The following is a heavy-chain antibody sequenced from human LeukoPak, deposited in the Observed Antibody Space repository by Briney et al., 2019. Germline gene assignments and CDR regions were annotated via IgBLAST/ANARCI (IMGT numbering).Heavy chain of an antibody. V-gene: IGHV1-69*04. D-gene: IGHD2-21*02. CDR3: ARGEGDDFRYFDY. Sequence: SVKVSCKASGGTFSSYAISWVRQAPGQGLGWMGRIIPILGIANYAQKFQGRVTITADKSTSTAYMELSSLRSEDTAVYYCARGEGDDFRYFDYWGQGTLVTVSS. CDR1: GGTFSSYA. CDR2: IIPILGIA. J-gene: IGHJ4*02.